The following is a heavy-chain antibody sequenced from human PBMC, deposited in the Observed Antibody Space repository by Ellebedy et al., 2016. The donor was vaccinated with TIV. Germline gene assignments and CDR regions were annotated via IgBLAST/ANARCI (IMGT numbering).Heavy chain of an antibody. CDR2: ISAYNGNT. CDR1: GYTFTSYG. Sequence: ASVKVSXXASGYTFTSYGISWVRQAPGQGLEWMGWISAYNGNTNYAQKLQGRVTMTTDTSTSTAYMELRSLRSDDTAVYYCAGDYYDSSGPGNWFDPWGQGTLVTVSS. V-gene: IGHV1-18*01. J-gene: IGHJ5*02. CDR3: AGDYYDSSGPGNWFDP. D-gene: IGHD3-22*01.